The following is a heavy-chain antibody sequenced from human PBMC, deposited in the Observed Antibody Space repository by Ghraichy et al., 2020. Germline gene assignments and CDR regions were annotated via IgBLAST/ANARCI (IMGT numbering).Heavy chain of an antibody. J-gene: IGHJ3*02. CDR2: LYYGAGST. V-gene: IGHV3-53*01. Sequence: GGSLRLSCAVSGLSVNDHYMNWVRQAPGEGLEWVAILYYGAGSTAYAASVKGRFTISRDNSKNTLFLQMNGLRVEDMAVYYCARGQQWLGRPSALDIWGQGTLVSVSS. CDR3: ARGQQWLGRPSALDI. CDR1: GLSVNDHY. D-gene: IGHD6-19*01.